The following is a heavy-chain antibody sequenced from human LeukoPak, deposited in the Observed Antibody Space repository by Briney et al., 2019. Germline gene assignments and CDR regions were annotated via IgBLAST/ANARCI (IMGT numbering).Heavy chain of an antibody. CDR2: NIPILGIA. D-gene: IGHD4-17*01. J-gene: IGHJ5*02. CDR1: GGTFSSYA. CDR3: ASTVTTNWFDP. Sequence: SVKVSCKASGGTFSSYAISWVRQAPGQGLEWMGRNIPILGIANYAQKFQGRVTITADKSTSTAYMELSSLRSEDTAVYYCASTVTTNWFDPWGQGTLVTVSS. V-gene: IGHV1-69*04.